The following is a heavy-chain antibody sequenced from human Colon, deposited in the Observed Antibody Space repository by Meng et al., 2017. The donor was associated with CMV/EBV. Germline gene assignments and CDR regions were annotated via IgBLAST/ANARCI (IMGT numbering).Heavy chain of an antibody. CDR2: ISYDGSNK. CDR3: ASTVTTFFFDAFDI. D-gene: IGHD4-17*01. J-gene: IGHJ3*02. CDR1: GFTFSSYA. V-gene: IGHV3-30-3*01. Sequence: GESLKISCAASGFTFSSYAMHWVRQAPGKGLEWVAVISYDGSNKYYADSVKGRFTISRDNSKNTLYLQMNSLRAEDTAVYYCASTVTTFFFDAFDIWGQGTMVTVSS.